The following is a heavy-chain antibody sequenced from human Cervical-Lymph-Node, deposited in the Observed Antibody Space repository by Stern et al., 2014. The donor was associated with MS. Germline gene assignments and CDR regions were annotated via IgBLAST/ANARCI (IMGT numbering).Heavy chain of an antibody. Sequence: VQLVESGGGLVQPGGSMRLSCAASGFTFSDYYMSWIRQAPGKGLEWVSYISSSGRTIHYADSVKGRFTISRENDKNSLYLQMNILRAEHTAVYYCAREDHLYPLDIWGQGTMVTVSS. D-gene: IGHD1-14*01. CDR2: ISSSGRTI. CDR3: AREDHLYPLDI. V-gene: IGHV3-11*01. J-gene: IGHJ3*02. CDR1: GFTFSDYY.